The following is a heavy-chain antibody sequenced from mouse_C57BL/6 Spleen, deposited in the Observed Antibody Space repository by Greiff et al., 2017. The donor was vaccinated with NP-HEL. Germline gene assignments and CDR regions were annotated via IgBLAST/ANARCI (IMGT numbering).Heavy chain of an antibody. CDR1: GYSIPSGYY. V-gene: IGHV3-6*01. D-gene: IGHD1-1*01. Sequence: EVQRVESGPGLVKPSQSLSLTCSVTGYSIPSGYYWNWIRQFPGNKLEWMGYISYDGSNNYNPSLKNRISITRDTSKNQFFLKLNSVTTEDTATYYCARGGSMAMDYWGQGTSVTVSS. CDR2: ISYDGSN. CDR3: ARGGSMAMDY. J-gene: IGHJ4*01.